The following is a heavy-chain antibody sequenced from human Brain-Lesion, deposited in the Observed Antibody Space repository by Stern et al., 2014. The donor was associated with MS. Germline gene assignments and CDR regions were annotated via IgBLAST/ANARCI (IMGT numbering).Heavy chain of an antibody. D-gene: IGHD6-13*01. CDR3: ATDLQQPLVDTFDI. J-gene: IGHJ3*02. CDR1: GYKLTELS. V-gene: IGHV1-24*01. Sequence: QVQLMQSGAEVKKPGASVKVSCKGSGYKLTELSMHWVRQAPGKGLEWMGGFDPEDGESMYEQKFQGRVTMTEDTSTDTAYMELSSLRSEDTAIYYCATDLQQPLVDTFDIWGQGTMVTVSS. CDR2: FDPEDGES.